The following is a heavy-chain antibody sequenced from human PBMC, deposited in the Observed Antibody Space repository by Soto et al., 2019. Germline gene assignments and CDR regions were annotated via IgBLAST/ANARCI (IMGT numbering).Heavy chain of an antibody. D-gene: IGHD6-13*01. J-gene: IGHJ5*02. V-gene: IGHV1-18*01. CDR1: GNTFTNFG. CDR3: ARGIPGCEAWFEP. CDR2: ISAYTGDP. Sequence: GASVKVSCKASGNTFTNFGVTWVRQAPGQGLEWMGWISAYTGDPNYAQKFQGRVTMTIDTSTSTAYLDLRSLTSDDTAVYYCARGIPGCEAWFEPWGPGTLVTVSS.